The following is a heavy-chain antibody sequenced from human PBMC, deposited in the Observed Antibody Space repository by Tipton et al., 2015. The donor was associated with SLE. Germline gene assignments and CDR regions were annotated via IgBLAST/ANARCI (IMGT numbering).Heavy chain of an antibody. Sequence: QVQLVQSGAEVKKPGASVKVSCKASGYTFTSYGISWVRQAPGQGLEWMGWISAYNGNTNYAQKLQGRVTMTTDTSTSTAYMELRSLRSDDTAVYYCARERGVIAAAGIGGDLELDYWGQGTLVTVSS. CDR3: ARERGVIAAAGIGGDLELDY. D-gene: IGHD6-13*01. CDR2: ISAYNGNT. J-gene: IGHJ4*02. V-gene: IGHV1-18*01. CDR1: GYTFTSYG.